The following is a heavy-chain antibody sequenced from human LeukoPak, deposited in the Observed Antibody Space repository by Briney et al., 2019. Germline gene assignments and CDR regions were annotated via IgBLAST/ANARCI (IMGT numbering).Heavy chain of an antibody. CDR1: GFTVRSNY. CDR3: ARDRYCGGDCSFDY. V-gene: IGHV3-66*01. CDR2: FYSDGNT. Sequence: GGSLRLSCSASGFTVRSNYESWVRQVPGKGLEWVGVFYSDGNTYYADSVKNRFAISRDNSKNTLYLQMNSVRAEDTAVYYCARDRYCGGDCSFDYWGQGTLVTVSS. D-gene: IGHD2-21*02. J-gene: IGHJ4*02.